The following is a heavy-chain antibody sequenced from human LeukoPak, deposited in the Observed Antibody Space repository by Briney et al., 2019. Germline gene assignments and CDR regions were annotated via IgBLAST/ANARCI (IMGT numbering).Heavy chain of an antibody. J-gene: IGHJ5*02. D-gene: IGHD4-11*01. Sequence: SETLSLTCTVSGGSISSGDYYWRWLRQPPGKGLEWIGYIYYSGSTYYNPSLKSRVTISVDTSKNQFSLKLSSVTAADTAVYYCAREVTVLNWFDPWGQGTLVTVSS. V-gene: IGHV4-30-4*01. CDR3: AREVTVLNWFDP. CDR1: GGSISSGDYY. CDR2: IYYSGST.